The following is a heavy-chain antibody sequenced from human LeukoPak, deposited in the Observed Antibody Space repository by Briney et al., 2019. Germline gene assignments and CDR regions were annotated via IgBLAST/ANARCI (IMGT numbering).Heavy chain of an antibody. CDR1: GGTFSSYA. CDR3: ARVSDHLFDY. D-gene: IGHD1-14*01. V-gene: IGHV1-69*04. Sequence: ASVKVSCKASGGTFSSYAISWVRQAPGQGLEWMGRIIPILGIANYAQKFQGRVTITADKSTSTAYMELSSLRSEDTAVYYCARVSDHLFDYWGQGTLVTVPS. CDR2: IIPILGIA. J-gene: IGHJ4*02.